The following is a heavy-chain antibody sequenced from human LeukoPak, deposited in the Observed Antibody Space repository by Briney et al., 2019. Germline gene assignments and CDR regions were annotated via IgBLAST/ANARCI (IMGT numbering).Heavy chain of an antibody. CDR1: GFTFDDYA. CDR3: ARGRNAGGPYYSDY. J-gene: IGHJ4*02. CDR2: INSAGTSK. D-gene: IGHD4-23*01. Sequence: GRSLRLSCAASGFTFDDYAMHWVRQAPGKGLEWVSSINSAGTSKKYADSLKGRFTISRDNAKNSLFLQLSSLRDEDTAVYYCARGRNAGGPYYSDYWGQGTLVTVSS. V-gene: IGHV3-21*01.